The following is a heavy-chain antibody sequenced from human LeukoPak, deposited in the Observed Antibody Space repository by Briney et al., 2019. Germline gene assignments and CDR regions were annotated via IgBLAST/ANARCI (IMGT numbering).Heavy chain of an antibody. J-gene: IGHJ4*02. Sequence: GGPLRLSSAASGTIFSSYIMSWLREAPEKGVEWVSGISDSGTNTYSADSVKGLITISRDNFKSTLYLKVDSRRVDDPAVYYCAIGPRQNRGLSIYWGQGTLVTVSS. CDR1: GTIFSSYI. CDR2: ISDSGTNT. V-gene: IGHV3-23*01. D-gene: IGHD2-21*01. CDR3: AIGPRQNRGLSIY.